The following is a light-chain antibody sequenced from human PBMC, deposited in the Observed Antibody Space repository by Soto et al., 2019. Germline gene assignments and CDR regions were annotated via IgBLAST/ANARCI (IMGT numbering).Light chain of an antibody. CDR1: SGDVGSYNL. J-gene: IGLJ2*01. CDR3: SSYAGSISVV. Sequence: QSALTQPASVSGSPGQSITISCTGTSGDVGSYNLVSWYQQHPGKAPKLVIYEVNKRPSGVSNRFSGSKSGNTASLTISGLQAEDEADYYCSSYAGSISVVFGGGTKLTVL. CDR2: EVN. V-gene: IGLV2-23*02.